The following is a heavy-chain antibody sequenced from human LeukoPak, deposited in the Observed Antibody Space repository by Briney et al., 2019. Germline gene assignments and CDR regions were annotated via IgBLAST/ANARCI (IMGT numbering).Heavy chain of an antibody. CDR2: IYYSGNT. V-gene: IGHV4-39*01. Sequence: PSETLSLTCTVSGVSISSSNSYWGWIRQPPGKGLEWIGSIYYSGNTYYNASLKSQVSISIDTSKNQFSLRLTSVTAADTAVYYCARRKSSRGIAARAFEFDPWGQGTLVTVSS. J-gene: IGHJ5*02. CDR3: ARRKSSRGIAARAFEFDP. D-gene: IGHD6-6*01. CDR1: GVSISSSNSY.